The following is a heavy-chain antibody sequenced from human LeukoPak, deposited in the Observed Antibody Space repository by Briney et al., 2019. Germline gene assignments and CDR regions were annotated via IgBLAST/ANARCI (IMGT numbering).Heavy chain of an antibody. CDR2: INHSGST. Sequence: SETLSLTCAVYGGSFSGYYWSWIRQPPGKGLEWIGEINHSGSTNYNPSLKSRVTISVDTSKNQFSLKLSSVTAADTAVYYCARGGPLISTGTNPVRYFALWGRGTLVTVSS. V-gene: IGHV4-34*01. CDR3: ARGGPLISTGTNPVRYFAL. J-gene: IGHJ2*01. CDR1: GGSFSGYY. D-gene: IGHD1/OR15-1a*01.